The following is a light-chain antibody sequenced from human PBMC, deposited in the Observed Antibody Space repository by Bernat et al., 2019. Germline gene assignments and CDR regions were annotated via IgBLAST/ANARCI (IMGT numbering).Light chain of an antibody. Sequence: DIQMTQSPSSLPASVGDRVTITCRASQGIGSAIGRYHQIPGKTPKRLLYFASHLVSGVPSRFSGSGSGTGFTLTISSLQPEDFSSCYCLQHKIDLYTFCQGTKLLIK. CDR2: FAS. J-gene: IGKJ2*01. CDR1: QGIGSA. V-gene: IGKV1-17*01. CDR3: LQHKIDLYT.